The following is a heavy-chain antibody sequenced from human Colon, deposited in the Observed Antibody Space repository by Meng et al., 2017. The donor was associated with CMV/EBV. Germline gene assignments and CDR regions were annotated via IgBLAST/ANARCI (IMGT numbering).Heavy chain of an antibody. Sequence: SSVCGDSSGSYYGSWIRQSPGKALEWIGYISYAGTVTYNPSLASRVTISVVTSESQFSLKLSSVTAADSAVYFCARAQNVIPELFDSWGQGTLVTVSS. J-gene: IGHJ4*02. CDR1: GDSSGSYY. CDR2: ISYAGTV. V-gene: IGHV4-59*01. D-gene: IGHD3-10*01. CDR3: ARAQNVIPELFDS.